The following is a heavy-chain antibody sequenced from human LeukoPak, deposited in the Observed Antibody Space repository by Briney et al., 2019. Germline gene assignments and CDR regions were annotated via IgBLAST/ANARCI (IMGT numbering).Heavy chain of an antibody. V-gene: IGHV3-23*01. Sequence: GGSLRLSCAASGFTFSSYAMSWVRQAPGKGLEWVSAISGSGGSTYYADSVKGRFTISRDNSKNTLYLQMNSLRAEDTAVYYCAKDPYYYDSSGYYPGGYFDYWGQGTLVTVSS. CDR2: ISGSGGST. CDR1: GFTFSSYA. J-gene: IGHJ4*02. CDR3: AKDPYYYDSSGYYPGGYFDY. D-gene: IGHD3-22*01.